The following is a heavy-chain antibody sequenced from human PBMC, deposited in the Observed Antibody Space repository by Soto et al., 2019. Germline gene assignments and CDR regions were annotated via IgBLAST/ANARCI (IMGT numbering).Heavy chain of an antibody. CDR3: ARDSILRRDGYLWYYFDY. D-gene: IGHD3-10*01. V-gene: IGHV4-4*07. Sequence: QVQLQESGPGLVKPSETLSLTCTVSGGSISSYYWSWIRQPAGKGLEWIGRIYTSGSTNYNPSLKSRVTMSVDTSKTQFSLKLSSVTAADTAVYYCARDSILRRDGYLWYYFDYWGQGTLVTVSS. J-gene: IGHJ4*02. CDR2: IYTSGST. CDR1: GGSISSYY.